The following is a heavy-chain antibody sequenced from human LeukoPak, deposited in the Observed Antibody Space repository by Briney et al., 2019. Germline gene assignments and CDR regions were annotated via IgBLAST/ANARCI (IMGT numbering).Heavy chain of an antibody. CDR2: IYYSGST. CDR1: GGSISSYY. Sequence: NPSETLSLTCTVSGGSISSYYWSWIRQPPRKGLEWIGYIYYSGSTNYNPSLKSRVTISVDTSKNQFSLKLSSVTAADTGVYYCARLASSGRYSSSWYRGGFDYWGQGTLVTVSS. CDR3: ARLASSGRYSSSWYRGGFDY. V-gene: IGHV4-59*08. J-gene: IGHJ4*02. D-gene: IGHD6-13*01.